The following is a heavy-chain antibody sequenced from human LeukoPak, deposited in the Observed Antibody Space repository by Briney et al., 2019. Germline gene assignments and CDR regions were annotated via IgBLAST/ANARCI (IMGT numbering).Heavy chain of an antibody. CDR1: GFTFNSYW. J-gene: IGHJ3*02. V-gene: IGHV3-74*01. D-gene: IGHD2-8*01. CDR3: ARDRLTNDAFDI. CDR2: INSDGSGT. Sequence: GGSLRLSCAASGFTFNSYWMHWVRQAPGKGLVWVSRINSDGSGTIYADFVKGGFTISRDNSKNTLYLQMNSLRAEDTAMYYCARDRLTNDAFDIWGQGTMVTVSS.